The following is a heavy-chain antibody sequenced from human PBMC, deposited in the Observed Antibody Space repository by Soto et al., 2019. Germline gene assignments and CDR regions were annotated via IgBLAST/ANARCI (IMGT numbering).Heavy chain of an antibody. CDR2: ISGSGGST. J-gene: IGHJ3*02. Sequence: GGSLRLSCAASGFTFSSYAMSWVRQAPGKGLEWVSAISGSGGSTYYADSVKGRFTISRDNSKNTLYLQMNSLRAEETAVYYCASNSEYRRSGWRAFDIWGQGTMVTVSS. CDR3: ASNSEYRRSGWRAFDI. D-gene: IGHD6-6*01. CDR1: GFTFSSYA. V-gene: IGHV3-23*01.